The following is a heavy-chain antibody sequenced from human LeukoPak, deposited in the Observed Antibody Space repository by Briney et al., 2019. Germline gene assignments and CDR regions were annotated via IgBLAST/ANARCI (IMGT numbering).Heavy chain of an antibody. CDR1: VFTFSVRY. CDR2: ISSSGSTI. CDR3: AREGDYGDYSDFDY. V-gene: IGHV3-11*01. J-gene: IGHJ4*02. D-gene: IGHD4-17*01. Sequence: GGPLRLSCGPSVFTFSVRYMSWMPKSPGKGLECVSYISSSGSTIYYADSVKGRFTISRDNAKNSLYLQMNSLRAEDTAVYYCAREGDYGDYSDFDYWGQGTLVTVSS.